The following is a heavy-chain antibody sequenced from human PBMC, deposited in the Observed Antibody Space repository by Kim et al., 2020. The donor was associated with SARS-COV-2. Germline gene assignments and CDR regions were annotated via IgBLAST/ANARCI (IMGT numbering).Heavy chain of an antibody. V-gene: IGHV3-74*01. D-gene: IGHD1-26*01. CDR2: INADRSVI. CDR1: GFTFSSHW. J-gene: IGHJ4*02. Sequence: GGSLRLSCAASGFTFSSHWMHWVRQAPGKWPVWVSRINADRSVIEYAASLKGRFTISRDNAKSTLDLQMDSLRPEDTAVYYCARGSGSYGFDSWGQGIMVEVSS. CDR3: ARGSGSYGFDS.